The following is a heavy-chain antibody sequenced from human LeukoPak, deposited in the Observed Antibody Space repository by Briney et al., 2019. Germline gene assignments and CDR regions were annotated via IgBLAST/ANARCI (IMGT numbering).Heavy chain of an antibody. D-gene: IGHD4-11*01. CDR2: IYHSGST. J-gene: IGHJ3*02. CDR1: GGSINSGGYY. CDR3: AREGRITTVTQNAFDI. Sequence: PSETLSLTCTVSGGSINSGGYYWSWIRQPPGKGLEWIGYIYHSGSTYYNPSLKSRVTMSVDRSKNQFSLKLSSVTAADTAVYYCAREGRITTVTQNAFDIWGQGTMVTVSS. V-gene: IGHV4-30-2*01.